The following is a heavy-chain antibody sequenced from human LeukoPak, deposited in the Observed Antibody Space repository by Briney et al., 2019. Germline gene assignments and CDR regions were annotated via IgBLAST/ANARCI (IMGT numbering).Heavy chain of an antibody. D-gene: IGHD6-19*01. V-gene: IGHV3-15*01. CDR2: IKSKTDGGTT. CDR3: TTDDSSGWYRWFDP. CDR1: GFTFSNAW. J-gene: IGHJ5*02. Sequence: PGGSLRLSCAASGFTFSNAWMSWVRQTPRKRLEWVGRIKSKTDGGTTDYAAPVKGRFTISRDDSKNTLYLQMNSLKNEDTAVYYCTTDDSSGWYRWFDPWGQGTLVSVSS.